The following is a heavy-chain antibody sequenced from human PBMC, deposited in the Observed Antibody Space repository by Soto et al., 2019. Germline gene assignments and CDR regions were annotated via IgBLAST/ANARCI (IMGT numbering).Heavy chain of an antibody. CDR1: GFTFSSYA. CDR2: ISGSGGST. J-gene: IGHJ6*02. V-gene: IGHV3-23*01. Sequence: GGSLRLSCAASGFTFSSYAMSWVRQAPGKGLEWVSAISGSGGSTYYADSVKGRFTISRDNSKNTLYLQMNSLRAEDTAVYYYAKEGITMVRGVIPMSYVWGQGTTVTVS. CDR3: AKEGITMVRGVIPMSYV. D-gene: IGHD3-10*01.